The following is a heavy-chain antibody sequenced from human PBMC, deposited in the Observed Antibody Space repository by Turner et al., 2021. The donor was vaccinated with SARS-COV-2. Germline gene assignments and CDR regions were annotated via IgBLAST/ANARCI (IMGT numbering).Heavy chain of an antibody. D-gene: IGHD2-15*01. CDR1: GGSFSGYY. Sequence: QVQLQQWGAGLFKPSETLSLTCAVYGGSFSGYYWTWRRQPPEKGLEWIGEIHPSGTAYRHPSLKGRVTMSVDTSKNQFYLKVSSVTAADTAVYYCAKGDDSRKSGLLWGQGTLVTVSS. J-gene: IGHJ4*02. V-gene: IGHV4-34*02. CDR3: AKGDDSRKSGLL. CDR2: IHPSGTA.